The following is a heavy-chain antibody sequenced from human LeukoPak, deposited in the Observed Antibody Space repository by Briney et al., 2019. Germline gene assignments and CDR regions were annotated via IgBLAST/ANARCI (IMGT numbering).Heavy chain of an antibody. J-gene: IGHJ4*02. CDR2: IKQDGSEK. D-gene: IGHD6-6*01. CDR3: ARDPAFVAARYFDY. Sequence: GGSLRLSCAASGFTFSSYWMSWVRQAPGKGLEWVANIKQDGSEKYYVDSVKGRFTISRDNAKNSLYLQMNSLRAEDTAVYYCARDPAFVAARYFDYWGQGTLVTVSS. V-gene: IGHV3-7*01. CDR1: GFTFSSYW.